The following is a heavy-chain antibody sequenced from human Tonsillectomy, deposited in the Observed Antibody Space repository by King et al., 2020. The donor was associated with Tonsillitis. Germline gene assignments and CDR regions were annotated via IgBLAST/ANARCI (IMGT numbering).Heavy chain of an antibody. CDR3: ARPYYDYVWGTYRALYGMDV. Sequence: VQLVESGSELKRPGASVKVSCKASGYTFTSYAMHWVRQAPGQGLEWMGWINTNTGNPTYAQGFTGRFVFSLDTSVSTAYLQISRLKAEDTAVYYCARPYYDYVWGTYRALYGMDVWGQGTTVIVSS. CDR1: GYTFTSYA. D-gene: IGHD3-16*02. V-gene: IGHV7-4-1*02. CDR2: INTNTGNP. J-gene: IGHJ6*02.